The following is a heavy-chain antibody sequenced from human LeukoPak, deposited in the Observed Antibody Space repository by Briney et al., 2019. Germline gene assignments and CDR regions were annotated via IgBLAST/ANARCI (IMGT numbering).Heavy chain of an antibody. J-gene: IGHJ3*02. D-gene: IGHD6-19*01. CDR3: ARHGRSWYPAVAGSPDAFDI. CDR1: GGSISSYY. CDR2: IYTSGST. V-gene: IGHV4-4*07. Sequence: SETLSLTCTVSGGSISSYYWSWIRQPAGKGLEWIGRIYTSGSTNYNPSLKSRVTISVDTSKNQFSLKLSSVTAADTAVYYCARHGRSWYPAVAGSPDAFDIWGQGTMVTVSS.